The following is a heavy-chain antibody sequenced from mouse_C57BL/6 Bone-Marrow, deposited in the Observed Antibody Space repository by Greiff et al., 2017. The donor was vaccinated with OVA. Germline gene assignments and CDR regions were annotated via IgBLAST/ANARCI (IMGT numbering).Heavy chain of an antibody. Sequence: DVKLQESGPGMVKPSQSLSLTCTVTGYSITSGYDWHWIRHFPGNKLEWMGYISYSGSNNYNPSLKSRISITHDTSKNHFFLKLNSVTTEDTATYYCARELRFYYFDYWGQGTTLTVSS. J-gene: IGHJ2*01. CDR3: ARELRFYYFDY. D-gene: IGHD1-1*01. CDR1: GYSITSGYD. V-gene: IGHV3-1*01. CDR2: ISYSGSN.